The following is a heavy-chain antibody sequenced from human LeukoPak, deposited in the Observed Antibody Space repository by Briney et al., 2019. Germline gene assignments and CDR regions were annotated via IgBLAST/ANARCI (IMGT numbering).Heavy chain of an antibody. CDR1: GGSVSSGSYY. D-gene: IGHD3-22*01. CDR3: ARAKSSGYFAYFDY. Sequence: SETLSLTCTVSGGSVSSGSYYWSWIRQPPGKGLEWIGYIYYSGSTNYNPSLKSRVTISVDTSKNQFSLKLSSVTAADTAVYYCARAKSSGYFAYFDYWGQGTLVAVSS. CDR2: IYYSGST. V-gene: IGHV4-61*01. J-gene: IGHJ4*02.